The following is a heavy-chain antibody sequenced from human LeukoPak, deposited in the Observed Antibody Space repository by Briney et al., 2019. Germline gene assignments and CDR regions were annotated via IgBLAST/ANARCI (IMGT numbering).Heavy chain of an antibody. J-gene: IGHJ4*02. CDR1: GGTFSSYA. D-gene: IGHD1-26*01. CDR3: ARSGSPDYHRPYFDY. CDR2: IIPIFGTA. Sequence: AASVKVSCKASGGTFSSYAISWVRQAPGQGLEWMGGIIPIFGTANYAQKFQGRVTITADESTSTAYMELSSLRSEDTAVYYCARSGSPDYHRPYFDYWGQGTLVTVSS. V-gene: IGHV1-69*13.